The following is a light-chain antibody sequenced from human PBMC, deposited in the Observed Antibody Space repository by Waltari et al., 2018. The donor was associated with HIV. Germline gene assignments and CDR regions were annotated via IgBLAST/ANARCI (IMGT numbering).Light chain of an antibody. CDR1: QSVSTS. CDR2: GAS. J-gene: IGKJ4*01. V-gene: IGKV3-15*01. Sequence: EIVLMQSPASLSVYAGGRSTLPCRASQSVSTSLAWYQQSPGQPPRLLVYGASTRATDRPAVFSGSVSGTVFPLTISSLQSEDFADYYCQQYYNWPPLTVGGGTKVEI. CDR3: QQYYNWPPLT.